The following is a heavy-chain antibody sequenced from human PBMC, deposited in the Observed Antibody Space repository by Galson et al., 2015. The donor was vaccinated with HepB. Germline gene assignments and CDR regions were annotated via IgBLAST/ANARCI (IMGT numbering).Heavy chain of an antibody. CDR2: ISPGGTK. Sequence: SLRLSCAASGFSFMSHSMNWVRRSPGKGLEWLAYISPGGTKYYADSARGRFTISRDNAKKSMYLHMSSLRVEDTAVYYCARNPASYDYYNMDVWGQGTTVTVSS. D-gene: IGHD2-21*01. CDR1: GFSFMSHS. J-gene: IGHJ6*02. V-gene: IGHV3-48*01. CDR3: ARNPASYDYYNMDV.